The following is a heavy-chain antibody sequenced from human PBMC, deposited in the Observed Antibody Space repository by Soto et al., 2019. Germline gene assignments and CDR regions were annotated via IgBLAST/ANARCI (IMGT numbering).Heavy chain of an antibody. V-gene: IGHV4-34*01. CDR2: INHSGST. CDR3: ARDLRAGSTVYYYYYYGMDV. Sequence: PSETLSLTCAVYGGSVSGYYWSWIRQPPGKGLEWIGEINHSGSTNYNPSLKSRVTISVDTSKNQFSLKLSSVTAADTAVYYCARDLRAGSTVYYYYYYGMDVWGQGTTVTVSS. CDR1: GGSVSGYY. D-gene: IGHD6-13*01. J-gene: IGHJ6*02.